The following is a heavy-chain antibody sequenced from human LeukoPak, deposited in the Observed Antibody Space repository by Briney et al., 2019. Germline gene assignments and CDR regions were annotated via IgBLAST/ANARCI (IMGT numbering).Heavy chain of an antibody. V-gene: IGHV3-21*01. CDR3: ASQWGREPYFDD. Sequence: GGSLRLSCAASGFTFSSYSMNWVRQAPGKGLEWVSSISSSSSYIYYADSVKGRFTISRDNAKNSLYLQMNSLRAEDTAVYYCASQWGREPYFDDWGQGTLVTVSP. CDR1: GFTFSSYS. CDR2: ISSSSSYI. D-gene: IGHD1-26*01. J-gene: IGHJ4*02.